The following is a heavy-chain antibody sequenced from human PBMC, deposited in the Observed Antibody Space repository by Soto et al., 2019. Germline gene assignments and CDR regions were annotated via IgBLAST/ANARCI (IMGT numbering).Heavy chain of an antibody. Sequence: ASVKVSCKASGYSFTSYGISWVRQAPGQGLEWMGWISAYNGNTNYAQKLQGRVTMTTDTSTSTAYMELRSLRSDDTAVYYCVRDRSGSSWFVYWGQGTLVTVSS. CDR3: VRDRSGSSWFVY. V-gene: IGHV1-18*01. J-gene: IGHJ5*01. CDR2: ISAYNGNT. D-gene: IGHD6-13*01. CDR1: GYSFTSYG.